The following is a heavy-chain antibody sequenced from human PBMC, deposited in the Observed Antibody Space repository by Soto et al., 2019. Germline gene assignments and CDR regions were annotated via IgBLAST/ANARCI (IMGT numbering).Heavy chain of an antibody. CDR2: ISASSSTI. J-gene: IGHJ4*02. D-gene: IGHD4-17*01. CDR1: GFTFSTYN. Sequence: GGSLRLSCAASGFTFSTYNMNWVRQAPGKGLEWVSYISASSSTIYYADSVKGRFTISRDNAKNSLYLQVSSLRAEDTAVYYCAREVHSGDYGIDYWGQGTLVTVSS. CDR3: AREVHSGDYGIDY. V-gene: IGHV3-48*04.